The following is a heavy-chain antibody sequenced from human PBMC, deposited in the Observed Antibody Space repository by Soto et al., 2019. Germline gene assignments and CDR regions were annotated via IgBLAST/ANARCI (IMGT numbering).Heavy chain of an antibody. D-gene: IGHD5-18*01. J-gene: IGHJ6*02. CDR1: GYTFTSYV. V-gene: IGHV1-18*01. CDR3: ARVQYSPPYYYYYGMDV. Sequence: QVQLVQSGAEVKKPGASVKVSCKASGYTFTSYVISWVRQAPGQGLEWMGWISAYNGNTNYAQKLQGRVTMTTDTSTSTAYIELRRQRSDDTAVYYCARVQYSPPYYYYYGMDVWGPGTTVTVSS. CDR2: ISAYNGNT.